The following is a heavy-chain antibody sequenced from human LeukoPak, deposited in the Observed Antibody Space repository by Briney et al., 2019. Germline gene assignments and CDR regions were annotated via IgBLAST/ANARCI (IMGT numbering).Heavy chain of an antibody. V-gene: IGHV3-21*01. D-gene: IGHD3-3*01. CDR2: ISSSSSYI. J-gene: IGHJ4*02. CDR1: GFTFSSYS. CDR3: ARTDEDYYDFWSGYQI. Sequence: GGSLRLSCAASGFTFSSYSMNWVRQAPGKGLEWVSSISSSSSYIYYADSVKGRFTISRDNAKNSPYLQMNSLRAEDTAVYYCARTDEDYYDFWSGYQIWGQGTLVTVSS.